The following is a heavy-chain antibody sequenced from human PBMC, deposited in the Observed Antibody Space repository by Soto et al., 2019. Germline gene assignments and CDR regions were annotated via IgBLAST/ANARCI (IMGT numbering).Heavy chain of an antibody. CDR2: INPSGGST. D-gene: IGHD2-15*01. CDR1: GYTFTSYG. CDR3: ARDMSVVVVAATAWFDP. V-gene: IGHV1-46*01. Sequence: ASVKVSCKASGYTFTSYGISWVRQAPGQGLEWMGIINPSGGSTSYAQKFQGRVTMTRDTSTSTVYMELSSLRSEDTAVYYCARDMSVVVVAATAWFDPWGQGTLVTVSS. J-gene: IGHJ5*02.